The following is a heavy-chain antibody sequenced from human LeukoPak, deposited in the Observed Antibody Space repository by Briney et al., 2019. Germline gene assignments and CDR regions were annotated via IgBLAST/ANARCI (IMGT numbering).Heavy chain of an antibody. CDR2: IGTAGDT. J-gene: IGHJ4*02. D-gene: IGHD2-15*01. V-gene: IGHV3-13*01. CDR3: ARAYCSGGSCYLDY. CDR1: GFTFSSYD. Sequence: GGSLRLSCAASGFTFSSYDMHWVRQATGKGLEWVSAIGTAGDTYYPGSVKGRFTISRENAKNSLYLQMNSLRAEDTAVYYCARAYCSGGSCYLDYWGQGTLVTVSS.